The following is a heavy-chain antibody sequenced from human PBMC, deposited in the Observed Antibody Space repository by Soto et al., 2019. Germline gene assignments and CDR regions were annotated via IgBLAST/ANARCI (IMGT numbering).Heavy chain of an antibody. D-gene: IGHD3-3*02. J-gene: IGHJ6*02. Sequence: QAQLVQSGAEVKKPGASVKVSCKASGYTFTRYGFSWVRQAPGQGLEWMGRISGYNGDTKYAQKLQDRVTMTTDKSTNTAYMDRRSLRSDDTAVYYCDRVHIFGADTVPPYDYGMAVWGQGPTVPVS. V-gene: IGHV1-18*01. CDR2: ISGYNGDT. CDR1: GYTFTRYG. CDR3: DRVHIFGADTVPPYDYGMAV.